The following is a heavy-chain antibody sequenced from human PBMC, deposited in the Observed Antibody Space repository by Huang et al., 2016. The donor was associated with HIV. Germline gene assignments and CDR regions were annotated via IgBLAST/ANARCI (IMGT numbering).Heavy chain of an antibody. D-gene: IGHD2-8*02. Sequence: QVQLVQSGSELKKPGASVKVSCKPSGYALTNYGLNWVRQAPGQGLEWMGWINTDSGNPMYAQGFTGWFVFSLDTSVSTAYLQIRSLKADDTAIYYCARYYCTGGNCYSDYWGQGTLVTVSS. CDR3: ARYYCTGGNCYSDY. CDR1: GYALTNYG. CDR2: INTDSGNP. J-gene: IGHJ4*02. V-gene: IGHV7-4-1*02.